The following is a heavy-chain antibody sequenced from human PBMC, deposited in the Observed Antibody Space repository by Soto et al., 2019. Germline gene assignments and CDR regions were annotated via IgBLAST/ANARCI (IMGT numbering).Heavy chain of an antibody. CDR2: IVVGSGNT. Sequence: QMQLVQSGPEVKKPGTSVKVSCKASGFTFTSSAVQWVRQARGQRLEWIGWIVVGSGNTNYAKKFQERVTITRDMATSTAYMELSSLRSEDTAVYYCAAISTDYGDYVGAFDIWGQGTMVTVSS. CDR1: GFTFTSSA. D-gene: IGHD4-17*01. J-gene: IGHJ3*02. V-gene: IGHV1-58*01. CDR3: AAISTDYGDYVGAFDI.